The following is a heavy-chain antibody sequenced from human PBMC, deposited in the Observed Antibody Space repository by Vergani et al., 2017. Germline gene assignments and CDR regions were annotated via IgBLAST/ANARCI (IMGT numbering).Heavy chain of an antibody. Sequence: EVQLVESGGGLVQPGGSLRLSCSASGFTFSSYAMHWVRQAPGKGLEYVSAISSYGGSTYYADSVKGRFTISRDNSKNTLYLQMSSLRAEDTAVYYCAKDLARAPREGYCSGGSCYSWFDPWGQGTLVTVSS. D-gene: IGHD2-15*01. CDR1: GFTFSSYA. V-gene: IGHV3-64D*06. J-gene: IGHJ5*02. CDR3: AKDLARAPREGYCSGGSCYSWFDP. CDR2: ISSYGGST.